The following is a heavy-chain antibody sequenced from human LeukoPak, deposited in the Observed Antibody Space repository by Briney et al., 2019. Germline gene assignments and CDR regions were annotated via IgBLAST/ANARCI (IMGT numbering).Heavy chain of an antibody. J-gene: IGHJ4*02. CDR3: ARDEKIVGASGQDY. CDR2: INTDGGDT. V-gene: IGHV3-74*01. D-gene: IGHD1-26*01. Sequence: GGSLRLSCAASGFTFGCYWMHWVRQAPGKGLVWVSRINTDGGDTIYADSVKGRFTISRDNAKNTLFLQMNGLRAEDTAVYYCARDEKIVGASGQDYWGQGTLVTVSS. CDR1: GFTFGCYW.